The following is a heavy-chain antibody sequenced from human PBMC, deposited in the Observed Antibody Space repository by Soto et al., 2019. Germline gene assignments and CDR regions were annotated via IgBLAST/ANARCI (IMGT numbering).Heavy chain of an antibody. V-gene: IGHV4-59*01. CDR3: ARDQYYDFWSGYYYRVGGMDV. J-gene: IGHJ6*02. CDR2: IYYSGST. D-gene: IGHD3-3*01. CDR1: GGSISRYY. Sequence: SGTLSLTCTASGGSISRYYWSGIRQPPGKGLGRIGEIYYSGSTNYNPPLKSRVTISVDTSKNQFSLKLSSVTAADTAVYYCARDQYYDFWSGYYYRVGGMDVWGQGTTVTAP.